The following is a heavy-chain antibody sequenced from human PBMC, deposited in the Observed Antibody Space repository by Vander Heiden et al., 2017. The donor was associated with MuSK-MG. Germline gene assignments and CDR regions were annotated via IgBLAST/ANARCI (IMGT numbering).Heavy chain of an antibody. CDR2: IYYSGST. J-gene: IGHJ3*02. CDR1: GGSICSSSYY. CDR3: ATRSGELLLGAFDI. V-gene: IGHV4-39*01. D-gene: IGHD1-26*01. Sequence: QLQLQESVPGLVKPSETLSLTCTVSGGSICSSSYYWGWNRQPPGKGLEWIRSIYYSGSTYYKPPLKSRVTISVDTSKNKFSLKLSSVTAADTAVYYSATRSGELLLGAFDIWGQGTMVTVSS.